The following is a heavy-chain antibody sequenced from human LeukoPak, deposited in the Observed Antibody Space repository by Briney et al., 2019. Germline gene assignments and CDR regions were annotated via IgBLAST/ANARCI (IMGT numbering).Heavy chain of an antibody. V-gene: IGHV3-30*18. CDR3: AKDLYVWGSYRYPDY. CDR2: ISYDGSNK. Sequence: GWSLRLSCAASGFTFSSYGMHLVRQAPGKGLEWMAVISYDGSNKYYADSVKGRFTISRDNSKNTLYLQMNSLRAEDTAVYYCAKDLYVWGSYRYPDYWGQGTLVTVSS. D-gene: IGHD3-16*02. CDR1: GFTFSSYG. J-gene: IGHJ4*02.